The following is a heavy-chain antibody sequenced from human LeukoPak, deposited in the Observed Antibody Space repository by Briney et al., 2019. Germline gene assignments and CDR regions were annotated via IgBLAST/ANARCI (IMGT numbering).Heavy chain of an antibody. CDR1: GYTFTGYY. Sequence: ASVKVSCKASGYTFTGYYMHWVRQAPGQGLEWMGWMNPNSGGTNYAQNFQGRVTMTRDTSISTAYMELSRLRSDDTAVYYCARASEQQLAPPDYWGQGTLVTVSS. CDR3: ARASEQQLAPPDY. V-gene: IGHV1-2*02. J-gene: IGHJ4*02. CDR2: MNPNSGGT. D-gene: IGHD6-13*01.